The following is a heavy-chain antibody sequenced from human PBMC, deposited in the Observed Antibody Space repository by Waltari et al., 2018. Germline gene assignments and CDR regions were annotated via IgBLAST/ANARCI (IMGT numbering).Heavy chain of an antibody. CDR1: GVSLCDYY. D-gene: IGHD6-19*01. CDR3: VTGPRDKWVGRYSGEFFHH. V-gene: IGHV4-34*02. CDR2: NNLAEIT. Sequence: QVQLQQWGAGLLRPSETLSLTCAVYGVSLCDYYWTWIRQPLGKGLEWIGENNLAEITYYNPSLEGRVSIVLDKSKNQFSLHLLSVTAADTALYYCVTGPRDKWVGRYSGEFFHHWGPGTLVTVSS. J-gene: IGHJ1*01.